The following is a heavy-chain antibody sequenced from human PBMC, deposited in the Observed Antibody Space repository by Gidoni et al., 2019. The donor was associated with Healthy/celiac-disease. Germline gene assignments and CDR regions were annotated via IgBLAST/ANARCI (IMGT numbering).Heavy chain of an antibody. V-gene: IGHV3-21*01. Sequence: EVQLVESGGGLVKPGGSLRLSCAASGCTFSSYSMTWVRQAPGKGLEWVSSISSSSSYIYYADSVKGRFTIARDNAKNSLYLQMNSLRAEDTAVYYCARDLEMATEGFDYWGQGTLVTVSS. J-gene: IGHJ4*02. CDR1: GCTFSSYS. CDR3: ARDLEMATEGFDY. D-gene: IGHD5-12*01. CDR2: ISSSSSYI.